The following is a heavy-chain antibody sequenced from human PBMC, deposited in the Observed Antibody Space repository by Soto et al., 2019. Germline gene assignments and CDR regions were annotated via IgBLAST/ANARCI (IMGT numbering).Heavy chain of an antibody. Sequence: ASVKVSCKASGGTFSSYAISWVRQAPGQGLEWMGGIIPIFGTANYAQKFQGRVTITADESTSTAYMELSSLRSEDTAVYYCARDDYSYYYYGMDVWGQGTTVTLSS. D-gene: IGHD4-4*01. V-gene: IGHV1-69*13. CDR2: IIPIFGTA. CDR3: ARDDYSYYYYGMDV. J-gene: IGHJ6*02. CDR1: GGTFSSYA.